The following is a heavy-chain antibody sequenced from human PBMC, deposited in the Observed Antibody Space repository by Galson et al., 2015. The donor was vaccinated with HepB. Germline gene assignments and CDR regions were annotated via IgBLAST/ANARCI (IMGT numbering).Heavy chain of an antibody. V-gene: IGHV3-21*01. Sequence: SLRLSCAASGFTFSSYSMNWVRQAPGKGLEWVSSISSSSSYIYYADSVKGRFTISRDNAKNSLYLQMNSLRAEDTAVYYCARGGREVVVVTPFDYWGQGTLVTVSS. D-gene: IGHD2-21*02. CDR3: ARGGREVVVVTPFDY. CDR2: ISSSSSYI. J-gene: IGHJ4*02. CDR1: GFTFSSYS.